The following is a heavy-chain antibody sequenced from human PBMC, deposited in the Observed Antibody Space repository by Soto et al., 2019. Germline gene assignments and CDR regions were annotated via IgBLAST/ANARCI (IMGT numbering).Heavy chain of an antibody. CDR1: GFTVSSNY. D-gene: IGHD3-22*01. Sequence: EVQLVETGGGLIQPGGSLRLSCAASGFTVSSNYMSWVRQAPGKGLEWVSVIYSGGSTYYADSVKGRFTISRDNSKNTLYLQMNSLRAEDTAVYYCARGPRGGYYDSSGYAFDYWGQGTLVTVSS. CDR2: IYSGGST. V-gene: IGHV3-53*02. CDR3: ARGPRGGYYDSSGYAFDY. J-gene: IGHJ4*02.